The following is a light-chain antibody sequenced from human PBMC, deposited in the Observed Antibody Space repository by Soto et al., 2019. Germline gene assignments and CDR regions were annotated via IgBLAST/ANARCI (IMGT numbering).Light chain of an antibody. V-gene: IGKV1-8*01. CDR3: RQDFSYPLT. CDR1: QGISSH. Sequence: AIRMTQSPSSFSASTGDRVTITCRASQGISSHLAWYQVKPAKAPRLLIYTASYLESGGPSRFSGSGYGTDITLTISALQSEDSAVYYCRQDFSYPLTFGGGTKVEIK. J-gene: IGKJ4*01. CDR2: TAS.